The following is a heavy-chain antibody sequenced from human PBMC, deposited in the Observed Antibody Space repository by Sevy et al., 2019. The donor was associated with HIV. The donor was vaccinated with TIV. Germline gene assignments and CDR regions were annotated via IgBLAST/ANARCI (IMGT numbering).Heavy chain of an antibody. V-gene: IGHV4-30-4*01. CDR1: GGSISSGDYY. J-gene: IGHJ4*02. CDR3: AREAVYRYSYGYAPHTFDY. CDR2: IYYSGST. D-gene: IGHD5-18*01. Sequence: SETLSLTCTVSGGSISSGDYYWSWIRQPPGKGLEWIGYIYYSGSTYYNPSLKSRVTISVDTSKNQFSLKLSSVTAADTAMYYCAREAVYRYSYGYAPHTFDYWGQGTLVTVSS.